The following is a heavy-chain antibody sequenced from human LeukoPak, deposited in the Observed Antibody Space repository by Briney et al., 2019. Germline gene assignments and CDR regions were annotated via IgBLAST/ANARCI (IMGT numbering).Heavy chain of an antibody. CDR2: INTDGATT. Sequence: TGGSLRLSCAASGFTFSSYWMHWVRQAPGKGLVWVSHINTDGATTNYADSVKGRFTISRDNAKNTLYLQMNSLRAEDTAVYYCARSGNFGSFDYWGQGTLVTVSS. D-gene: IGHD5-12*01. CDR3: ARSGNFGSFDY. V-gene: IGHV3-74*01. CDR1: GFTFSSYW. J-gene: IGHJ4*02.